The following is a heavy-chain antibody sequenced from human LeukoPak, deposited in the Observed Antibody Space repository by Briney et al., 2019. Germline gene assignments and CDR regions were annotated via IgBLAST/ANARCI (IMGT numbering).Heavy chain of an antibody. Sequence: PGGSLRLSCAASGFTFSSYSMNWVRQAPGKGLEWVSSISSSSSYIYYADSVKGRFTISRDNAKNSLYLQMNSLRAEDTAVYYCARGPTLGSYPSTDYYMDVWGKGTTVTVSS. J-gene: IGHJ6*03. D-gene: IGHD1-26*01. CDR2: ISSSSSYI. CDR3: ARGPTLGSYPSTDYYMDV. V-gene: IGHV3-21*01. CDR1: GFTFSSYS.